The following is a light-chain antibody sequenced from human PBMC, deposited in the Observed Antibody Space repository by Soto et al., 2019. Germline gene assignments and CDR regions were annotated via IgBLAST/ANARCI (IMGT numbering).Light chain of an antibody. Sequence: QSALTQPRSVSGSPGQSVPLSCTGTRSDIGRYDYVSWYQQHPGKAPKLMIYDVSERPSGVPGRFSGSKSGNTASLTISGLQADDEADYYCCSYLGRYSYVFGTGTKLTVL. V-gene: IGLV2-11*01. J-gene: IGLJ1*01. CDR1: RSDIGRYDY. CDR2: DVS. CDR3: CSYLGRYSYV.